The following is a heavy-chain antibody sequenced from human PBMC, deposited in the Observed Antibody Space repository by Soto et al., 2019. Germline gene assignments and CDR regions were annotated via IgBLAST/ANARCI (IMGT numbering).Heavy chain of an antibody. CDR1: GFTFSSYS. D-gene: IGHD6-19*01. V-gene: IGHV3-48*01. Sequence: GGSLRLSCAASGFTFSSYSMNWVRQAPGKGLEWVSYISSSSSTIYYADSVKGRFTISRDNAKNTLYLQMNSLRAEDTAVYYCAKDGTSTHSSGWYVGAFDIWGQGTMVTVSS. J-gene: IGHJ3*02. CDR2: ISSSSSTI. CDR3: AKDGTSTHSSGWYVGAFDI.